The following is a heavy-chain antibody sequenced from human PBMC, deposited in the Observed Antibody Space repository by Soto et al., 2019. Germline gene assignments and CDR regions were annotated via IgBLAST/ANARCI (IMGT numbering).Heavy chain of an antibody. CDR3: ARRVATKYYYYYGMDV. J-gene: IGHJ6*02. CDR1: GGSISSSSYY. D-gene: IGHD5-12*01. CDR2: IYYSGST. Sequence: PSETLSLTCTVSGGSISSSSYYWGWIRQPPGKGLEWIGSIYYSGSTYYNPSLKSRVTISVDTSKNQFSLKLSSVTAADTAVYYCARRVATKYYYYYGMDVWGQGTTVTVSS. V-gene: IGHV4-39*01.